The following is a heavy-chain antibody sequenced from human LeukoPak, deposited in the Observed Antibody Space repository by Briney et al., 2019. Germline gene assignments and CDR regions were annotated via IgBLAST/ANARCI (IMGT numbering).Heavy chain of an antibody. J-gene: IGHJ4*02. V-gene: IGHV5-51*01. Sequence: GESLKISCKGSGYSFTSYWIGWVRQMPGKGLEWMGIIQPGDSDTRYSPSFQGQVTISADKSINTAYLQRSSLKASDTAMYYCARQSSSSWYFFGYWGQGTLVTVSS. CDR2: IQPGDSDT. CDR3: ARQSSSSWYFFGY. CDR1: GYSFTSYW. D-gene: IGHD6-13*01.